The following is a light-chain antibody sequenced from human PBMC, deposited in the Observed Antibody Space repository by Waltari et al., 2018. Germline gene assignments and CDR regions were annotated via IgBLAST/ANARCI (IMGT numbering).Light chain of an antibody. CDR3: HQYHSYPWT. CDR2: RAS. CDR1: QSIGNW. Sequence: DIQMTQSPSTLSASVEDRVTITCRASQSIGNWLAWYQQKPGTAPKLLIQRASSLETGVPSRLSGSGSETEFTLTISGLLADDFATYFCHQYHSYPWTFGQGTKVEIK. J-gene: IGKJ1*01. V-gene: IGKV1-5*03.